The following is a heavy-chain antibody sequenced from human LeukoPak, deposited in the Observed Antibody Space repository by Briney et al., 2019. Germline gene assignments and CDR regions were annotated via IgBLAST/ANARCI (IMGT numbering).Heavy chain of an antibody. CDR2: VYQTGDT. Sequence: SETLSLTCTVSGGSTNNYYWSWFRRPPGKGLEWIAYVYQTGDTRYNPSLKSRLSISLDTSKNQFSLQLRSVTATDTAVYYCARHPFSAPFDYWGQGILVTVSS. CDR1: GGSTNNYY. CDR3: ARHPFSAPFDY. V-gene: IGHV4-59*08. J-gene: IGHJ4*02. D-gene: IGHD6-19*01.